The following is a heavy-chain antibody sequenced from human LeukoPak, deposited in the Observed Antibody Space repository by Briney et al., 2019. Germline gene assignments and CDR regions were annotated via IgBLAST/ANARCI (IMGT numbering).Heavy chain of an antibody. J-gene: IGHJ6*03. CDR3: ARGATTTGTTAWQRYYYYYYMDV. V-gene: IGHV4-34*01. Sequence: PSETLSLTCAVYGGSFSGYYWSWIRQPPGKGLEWIGEINHSGSTNYNPSLKSRVTISVDTSKNQFPLKLSSVTAADTAVYYCARGATTTGTTAWQRYYYYYYMDVWGKGTTVTVSS. CDR2: INHSGST. CDR1: GGSFSGYY. D-gene: IGHD1-7*01.